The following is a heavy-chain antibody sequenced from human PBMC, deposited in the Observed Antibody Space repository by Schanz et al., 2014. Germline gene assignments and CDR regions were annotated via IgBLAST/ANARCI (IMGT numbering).Heavy chain of an antibody. Sequence: VQLVESGGGVVQPGRSLRLSCAAYGFTLSSYAMHWVRQAPGKGLEWVSALSGSGGSTYYADSVKGRFTMSRDNSKNTLYLQMNSLRAEDTAVYYCAKDSTHIDIVLVPTAIDYWGQGTLVTVSS. CDR2: LSGSGGST. CDR3: AKDSTHIDIVLVPTAIDY. CDR1: GFTLSSYA. V-gene: IGHV3-23*04. J-gene: IGHJ4*02. D-gene: IGHD2-2*01.